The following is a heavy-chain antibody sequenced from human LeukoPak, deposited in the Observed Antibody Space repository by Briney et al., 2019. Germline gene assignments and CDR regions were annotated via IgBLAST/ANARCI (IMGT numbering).Heavy chain of an antibody. CDR1: GFTFSGYS. V-gene: IGHV3-48*02. Sequence: GGSLRLSCAVSGFTFSGYSMNWVRQAPGKGLEWVSYISSGGETIRYADSVRGRFTISRDNAKNSLYLQMNTLRDEDTAVYYCARRGPNGSGWSDYWGQGNLVTVSS. CDR2: ISSGGETI. D-gene: IGHD6-19*01. CDR3: ARRGPNGSGWSDY. J-gene: IGHJ4*02.